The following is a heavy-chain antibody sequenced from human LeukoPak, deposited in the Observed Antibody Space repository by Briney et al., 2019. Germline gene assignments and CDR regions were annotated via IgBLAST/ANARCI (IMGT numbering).Heavy chain of an antibody. J-gene: IGHJ4*02. D-gene: IGHD6-6*01. Sequence: GGSVKVSCKASGYTFTSYAMHWVRQAPGQRLEWMGWINAGNGNTKYSQKFQGRVTITRDTSASTAYMELSSLRSEDTAVYYCARDRSIAAKRGPFDYWGQGTLVTVSS. CDR3: ARDRSIAAKRGPFDY. CDR1: GYTFTSYA. CDR2: INAGNGNT. V-gene: IGHV1-3*01.